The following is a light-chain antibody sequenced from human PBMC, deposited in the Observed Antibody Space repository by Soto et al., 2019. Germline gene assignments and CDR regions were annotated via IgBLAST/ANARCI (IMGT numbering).Light chain of an antibody. J-gene: IGKJ1*01. CDR3: QQTYTFPWT. CDR1: QGISDY. Sequence: DIRMTQSPSSLSASVGDTVTITCRASQGISDYLSWFQHKPGEAPKLLIHTASSLQGGVPLRFSGAGSRTDFSLTISGLQPEDSATYSCQQTYTFPWTFGQGTRVDIK. CDR2: TAS. V-gene: IGKV1-39*01.